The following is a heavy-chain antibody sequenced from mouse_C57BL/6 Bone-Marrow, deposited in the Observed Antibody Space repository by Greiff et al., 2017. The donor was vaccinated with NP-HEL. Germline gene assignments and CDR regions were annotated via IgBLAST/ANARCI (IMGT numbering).Heavy chain of an antibody. V-gene: IGHV1-75*01. D-gene: IGHD2-5*01. J-gene: IGHJ2*01. CDR2: IFPGSGST. CDR1: GYTFTDYY. CDR3: ARSKAYYSNFDY. Sequence: QVQLKQSGPELVKPGASVTISCKASGYTFTDYYINWVKQRPGQGLEWIGWIFPGSGSTYYNEKFKGKAPFTVDKSSSTAYMLLSSLTSEYSAVYFCARSKAYYSNFDYWGKGTTLTGSS.